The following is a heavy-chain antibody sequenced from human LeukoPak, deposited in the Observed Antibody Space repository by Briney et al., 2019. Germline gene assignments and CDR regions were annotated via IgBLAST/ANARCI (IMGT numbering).Heavy chain of an antibody. CDR3: TRSLGGAYHY. V-gene: IGHV3-74*01. CDR1: VLPFSIDW. D-gene: IGHD1-26*01. Sequence: GGSLRLSCATSVLPFSIDWMHWVRQAPGKGLVWVSRINIDGSNTNYADSVKGRFTISRDNAKNTLYLQMDSLRAEDTAVYYCTRSLGGAYHYWGQGTLVTVSS. J-gene: IGHJ4*02. CDR2: INIDGSNT.